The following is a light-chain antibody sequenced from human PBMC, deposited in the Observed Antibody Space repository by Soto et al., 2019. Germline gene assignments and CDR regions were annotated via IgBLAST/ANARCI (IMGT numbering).Light chain of an antibody. V-gene: IGLV2-11*01. CDR1: SSDVGGYNY. CDR2: DVS. CDR3: EAWDDSLSAVV. J-gene: IGLJ2*01. Sequence: QSALTQPRSVSGSPGQSVTISCTGTSSDVGGYNYVSWYQQHPGKAPKLLIYDVSKRPSGVPDRFSGSKSGNTASLTISGLRSEDEADYYCEAWDDSLSAVVFGGGTKLTVL.